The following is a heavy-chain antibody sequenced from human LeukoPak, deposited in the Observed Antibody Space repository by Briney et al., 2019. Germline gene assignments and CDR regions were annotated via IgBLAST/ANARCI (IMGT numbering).Heavy chain of an antibody. Sequence: GASVKVSCKASGYTFTSYGISWVRQAPGQGLEWMGWISAYNGNTNYAQKLQGRVTMTTDTSTSTAYMELRSLRSDDTAVYYCARDPRQNYDILTGYLDAFDIWGQGTMVTVSS. D-gene: IGHD3-9*01. V-gene: IGHV1-18*01. J-gene: IGHJ3*02. CDR2: ISAYNGNT. CDR3: ARDPRQNYDILTGYLDAFDI. CDR1: GYTFTSYG.